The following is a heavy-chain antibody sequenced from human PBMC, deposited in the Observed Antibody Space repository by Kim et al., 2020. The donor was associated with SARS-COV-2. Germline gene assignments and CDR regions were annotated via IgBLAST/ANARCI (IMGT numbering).Heavy chain of an antibody. CDR1: GFTFSSYA. CDR2: ISENGYRQ. J-gene: IGHJ4*02. Sequence: GGSLRLSCAASGFTFSSYAIHWVRQAPGKGLECVGVISENGYRQYYGDAVKGRFTISRDNSRNTVYLQMTSLGIDDTGVYYGARDGSSDPNDLDYWGQGTLVTVSS. D-gene: IGHD1-1*01. V-gene: IGHV3-30*04. CDR3: ARDGSSDPNDLDY.